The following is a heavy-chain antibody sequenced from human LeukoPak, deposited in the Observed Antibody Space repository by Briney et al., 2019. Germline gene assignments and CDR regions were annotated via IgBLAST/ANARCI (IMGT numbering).Heavy chain of an antibody. Sequence: GGSLRLSCAASGFTFSSYGMHWVRQAPGKGLEWVAVIPYDGSNKYYADSVKGRFTISRDNSKNTLYLQMNSLRAEDTAVYYCAKGLWSSFDYWGQGTLVTVSS. V-gene: IGHV3-30*18. D-gene: IGHD3-10*01. CDR3: AKGLWSSFDY. CDR2: IPYDGSNK. CDR1: GFTFSSYG. J-gene: IGHJ4*02.